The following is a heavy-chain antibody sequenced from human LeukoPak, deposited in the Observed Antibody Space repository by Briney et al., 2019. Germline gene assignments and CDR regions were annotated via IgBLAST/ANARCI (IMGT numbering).Heavy chain of an antibody. CDR1: GFTFSSYA. J-gene: IGHJ6*03. V-gene: IGHV3-23*01. CDR2: ISGSGGST. CDR3: AKEGGYGQYYYYYYMDV. Sequence: AGGSLRLSCAASGFTFSSYAMSWVRQAPGKGLEWVSAISGSGGSTYYADSVKGRFTISRDNSKNTLYLQMNSLRAEDTAVYYCAKEGGYGQYYYYYYMDVWGKGTTVTVSS. D-gene: IGHD3-16*01.